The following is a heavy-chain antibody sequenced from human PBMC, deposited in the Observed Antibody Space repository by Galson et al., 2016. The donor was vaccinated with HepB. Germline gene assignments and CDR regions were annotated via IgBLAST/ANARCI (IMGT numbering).Heavy chain of an antibody. CDR3: ARARRYYDSSGYPSVGMDV. CDR1: GYTFRNYA. CDR2: INAGNGKT. V-gene: IGHV1-3*01. Sequence: SVKVSCKASGYTFRNYAMHWVRQAPGQRLEWMAWINAGNGKTKSSERFQGRVTITRDTSASTAYMELISLRSEDTAVYYCARARRYYDSSGYPSVGMDVWGQGTTVTVFS. D-gene: IGHD3-22*01. J-gene: IGHJ6*02.